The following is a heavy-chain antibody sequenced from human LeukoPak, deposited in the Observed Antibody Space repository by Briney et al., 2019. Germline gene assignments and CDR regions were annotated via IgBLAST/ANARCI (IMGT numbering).Heavy chain of an antibody. CDR3: ARVTGYMVEDYFDY. V-gene: IGHV4-59*01. CDR2: IYYSGST. J-gene: IGHJ4*02. D-gene: IGHD6-13*01. Sequence: SETLSRTCTVSGGSISSYYWSWIRQPPGKGLEWIGYIYYSGSTNYNPSLKSRVTISVDTSKNQFSLRLSSVTAADTAVYYCARVTGYMVEDYFDYWGQGTLVTVSS. CDR1: GGSISSYY.